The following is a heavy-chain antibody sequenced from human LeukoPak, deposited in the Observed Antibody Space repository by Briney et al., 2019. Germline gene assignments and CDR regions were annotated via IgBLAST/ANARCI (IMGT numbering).Heavy chain of an antibody. V-gene: IGHV3-23*01. CDR2: ITTAGGTT. D-gene: IGHD6-19*01. Sequence: GGSLRHSCVGSGFTFSRYVMNWVRQAPGKGLECISTITTAGGTTYYTDSVKGRFTISRDNSKDTLYLQMDGLRAEDTAVYYCAKSLLQWDAFDLWGQGTVVTVSS. CDR3: AKSLLQWDAFDL. J-gene: IGHJ3*01. CDR1: GFTFSRYV.